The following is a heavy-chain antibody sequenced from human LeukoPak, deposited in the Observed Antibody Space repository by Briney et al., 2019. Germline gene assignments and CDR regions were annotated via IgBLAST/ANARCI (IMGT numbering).Heavy chain of an antibody. J-gene: IGHJ5*02. D-gene: IGHD3-10*01. V-gene: IGHV4-59*01. CDR3: ARDDYRGVTNFDP. Sequence: NSSETLSLTCTVSGGSISPYFWSWIRQPPGKGLEWTGYISYTGSTNCNPSLKSRVTISVDTSKNQFSLQLTSVTAADTAVYYCARDDYRGVTNFDPWGQGTLVTVSS. CDR1: GGSISPYF. CDR2: ISYTGST.